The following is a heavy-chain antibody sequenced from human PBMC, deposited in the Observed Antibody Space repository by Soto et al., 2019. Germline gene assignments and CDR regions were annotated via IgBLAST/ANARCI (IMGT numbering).Heavy chain of an antibody. D-gene: IGHD6-13*01. CDR3: AKDKSGSWTFDY. J-gene: IGHJ4*02. V-gene: IGHV3-30*18. CDR2: ISYDASNK. CDR1: GFTFSSYA. Sequence: SLRLSCAASGFTFSSYAMHWVRQAPGKGLEWVAVISYDASNKYYADSVRGRFTVSRDHSQNTLYLQMNSLRAEDTAVYYCAKDKSGSWTFDYWGQGTLVTVS.